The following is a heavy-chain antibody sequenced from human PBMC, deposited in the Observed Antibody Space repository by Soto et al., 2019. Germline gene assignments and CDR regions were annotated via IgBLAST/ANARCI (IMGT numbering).Heavy chain of an antibody. V-gene: IGHV1-8*01. CDR1: GYTFSNYG. J-gene: IGHJ4*02. Sequence: QVQLVQSGAELQKPGAAVKVSCKASGYTFSNYGMNWVRQATGQGPEWMGWVNPNNGDTGYAQKFQGRVSLTTYISRTPAYMELTSLRSEDAAIYSCAKVSSMGSAIDVDYWGQGNLMTVSS. D-gene: IGHD2-21*01. CDR2: VNPNNGDT. CDR3: AKVSSMGSAIDVDY.